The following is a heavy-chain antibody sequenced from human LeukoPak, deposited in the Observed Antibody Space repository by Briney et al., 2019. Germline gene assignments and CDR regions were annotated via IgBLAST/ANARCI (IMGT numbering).Heavy chain of an antibody. CDR1: GFTFSSYS. V-gene: IGHV3-21*01. J-gene: IGHJ4*02. CDR2: ISSSSSYI. Sequence: GGSLRLSCAASGFTFSSYSMNWVRQAPGKGLEWVSSISSSSSYIYYADSVKGRFTISRDNAKNSLYLQMNSLRAEDTAVYYCARDQAVRGVIGSRLGYWGQGTLVTVSS. CDR3: ARDQAVRGVIGSRLGY. D-gene: IGHD3-10*01.